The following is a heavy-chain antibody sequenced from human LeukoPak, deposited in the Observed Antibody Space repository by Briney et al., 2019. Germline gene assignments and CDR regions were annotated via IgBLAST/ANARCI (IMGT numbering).Heavy chain of an antibody. D-gene: IGHD3-16*02. Sequence: GGSLRLPCAASGFPFTSYWMIWVRQAPGEGLEWVANIKDDGSEKYYVESVKGRFTISRDNAKNSVSLQMNALRAEDTAVYYCGRIFNIWGTFRNTWGQGTQVTVSS. CDR2: IKDDGSEK. CDR3: GRIFNIWGTFRNT. V-gene: IGHV3-7*01. CDR1: GFPFTSYW. J-gene: IGHJ4*02.